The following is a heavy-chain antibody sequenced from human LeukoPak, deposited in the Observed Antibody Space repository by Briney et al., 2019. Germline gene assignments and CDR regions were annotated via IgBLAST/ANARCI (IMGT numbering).Heavy chain of an antibody. CDR3: ARLLGGDPYYMDV. V-gene: IGHV4-59*01. CDR1: GGSISTYY. Sequence: SETLSLTCTVSGGSISTYYWTWIRQPPGKGLEWIGYLYYSGTTDYNPSLKSRVTISGDTSKNQFSLKLTSVTAADTAVYYCARLLGGDPYYMDVWGEGTTVPVSS. D-gene: IGHD3-3*01. CDR2: LYYSGTT. J-gene: IGHJ6*03.